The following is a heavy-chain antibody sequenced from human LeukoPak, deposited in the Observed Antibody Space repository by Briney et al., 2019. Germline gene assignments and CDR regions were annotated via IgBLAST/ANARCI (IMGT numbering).Heavy chain of an antibody. CDR1: GFTFSRFA. J-gene: IGHJ3*02. CDR2: ISYDGRNK. Sequence: GGSLRLSCVASGFTFSRFAMHWVRQAPGKGLEWVAVISYDGRNKYYADSVKGRFTISRDNSKNTLYLQLNSLRAEDTAVYYCATLDYYDSSGGLDVFDIWGQGTMVTVSS. V-gene: IGHV3-30*04. CDR3: ATLDYYDSSGGLDVFDI. D-gene: IGHD3-22*01.